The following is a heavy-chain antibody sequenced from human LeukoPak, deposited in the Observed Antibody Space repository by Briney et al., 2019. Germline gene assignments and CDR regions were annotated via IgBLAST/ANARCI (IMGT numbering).Heavy chain of an antibody. CDR1: GYTLTELS. V-gene: IGHV1-24*01. CDR3: ARTYKILTGFSTACDS. Sequence: ASVKVSCKVSGYTLTELSMHWVRQAPGKGLEWMGGFDPEDGETIYAQKFQGRVTMTEDTSTSTAYMELRSLRSDDTAVYYCARTYKILTGFSTACDSWGQGTLITVSS. D-gene: IGHD3-9*01. CDR2: FDPEDGET. J-gene: IGHJ4*02.